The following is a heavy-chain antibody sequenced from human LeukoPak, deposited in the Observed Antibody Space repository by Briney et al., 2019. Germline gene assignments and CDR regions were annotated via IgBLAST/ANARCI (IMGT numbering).Heavy chain of an antibody. CDR1: GYTFTSYG. D-gene: IGHD3-22*01. V-gene: IGHV1-18*01. J-gene: IGHJ4*02. CDR2: ISAYNGNT. Sequence: ASVKVSCKASGYTFTSYGISWVRQAPGQGLEWMGWISAYNGNTNYAQKLQGRVTMTTDTSTSTAYMELRSLRSEDTAMYCCARSETSSGLDYWGQGTLVTVSS. CDR3: ARSETSSGLDY.